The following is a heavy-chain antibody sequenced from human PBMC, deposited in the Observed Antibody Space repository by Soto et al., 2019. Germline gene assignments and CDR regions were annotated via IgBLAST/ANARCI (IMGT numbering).Heavy chain of an antibody. CDR3: ARDRYYYGMDV. J-gene: IGHJ6*02. Sequence: SETLSLTCTVSGGSISSYYWSWIRQPPGKGLEWIGYIYYSGSTNYNPSLKSRVTISVDTSKNQFSLKLSSVTAADTAVYYCARDRYYYGMDVWGQGTTVTVSS. CDR2: IYYSGST. V-gene: IGHV4-59*01. CDR1: GGSISSYY.